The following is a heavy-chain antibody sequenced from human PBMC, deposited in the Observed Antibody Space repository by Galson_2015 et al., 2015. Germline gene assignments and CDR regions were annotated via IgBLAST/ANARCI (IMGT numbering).Heavy chain of an antibody. CDR1: GFTVSSNY. V-gene: IGHV3-53*01. CDR3: ARAQKYGGYPDY. Sequence: SLRLSCAASGFTVSSNYMSWVRQAPGKGLEWVSVIYSGGSTYYTDSVKGRFTISRDNSKNTLYLQMNSLRAEDTAVYYCARAQKYGGYPDYWGQGTLVTVSS. CDR2: IYSGGST. D-gene: IGHD5-12*01. J-gene: IGHJ4*02.